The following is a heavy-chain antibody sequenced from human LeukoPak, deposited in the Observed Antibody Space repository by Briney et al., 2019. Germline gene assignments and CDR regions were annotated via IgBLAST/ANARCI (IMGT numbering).Heavy chain of an antibody. CDR2: ISPTGSTT. Sequence: GGSLRLSCAASGFTFSSYAMSWVRQAPGKGLVWVSRISPTGSTTSYADSVKGRFTVSRDNAKNTLYLQVNNLRAEDTAVYYCARGPNSNWSGLDFWGQGTLLTVSS. V-gene: IGHV3-74*01. CDR3: ARGPNSNWSGLDF. CDR1: GFTFSSYA. D-gene: IGHD6-6*01. J-gene: IGHJ4*02.